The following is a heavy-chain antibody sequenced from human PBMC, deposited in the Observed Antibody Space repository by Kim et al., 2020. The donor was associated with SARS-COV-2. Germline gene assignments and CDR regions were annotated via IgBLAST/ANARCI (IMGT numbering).Heavy chain of an antibody. V-gene: IGHV3-33*01. CDR2: ICCDGSNI. D-gene: IGHD2-21*01. CDR1: GFIFSNYG. J-gene: IGHJ4*02. Sequence: GGSLRLSCATSGFIFSNYGLHWVRQAPGKGLEWVALICCDGSNIYYGDSVKGRFTISRDNSKNTLYLQMNTLRVEDTAVYYCARDLRDIGECYGDFWREGTLVTVFS. CDR3: ARDLRDIGECYGDF.